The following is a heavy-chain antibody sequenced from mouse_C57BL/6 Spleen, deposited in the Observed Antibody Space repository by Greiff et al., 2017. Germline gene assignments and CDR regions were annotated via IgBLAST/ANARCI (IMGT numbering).Heavy chain of an antibody. CDR1: GYTFTSYW. Sequence: QVQLQQPGAELVKPGASVKLSCKASGYTFTSYWMQWVKQRPGQGLEWIGEIDPSDSYTNYNQKFKGKATLTVDTSSSTAYMQLSSLTSEDSAVYYCARSPPYYYAMDYWGQGTSVTVSS. V-gene: IGHV1-50*01. CDR3: ARSPPYYYAMDY. J-gene: IGHJ4*01. CDR2: IDPSDSYT.